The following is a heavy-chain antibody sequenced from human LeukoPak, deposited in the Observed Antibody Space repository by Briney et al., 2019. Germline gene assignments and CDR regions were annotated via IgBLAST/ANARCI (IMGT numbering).Heavy chain of an antibody. CDR2: ITGSGAFT. Sequence: PGGSLRLSCAASGFTFSDYYMSWIRQAPGKGLEWVSAITGSGAFTDYADSVKGRFTISRDNSKNTLYLQMNSLRAEDTAVYYCAKRSAESSGYFNYWGQGILVTVSS. J-gene: IGHJ4*02. D-gene: IGHD6-19*01. CDR1: GFTFSDYY. CDR3: AKRSAESSGYFNY. V-gene: IGHV3-23*01.